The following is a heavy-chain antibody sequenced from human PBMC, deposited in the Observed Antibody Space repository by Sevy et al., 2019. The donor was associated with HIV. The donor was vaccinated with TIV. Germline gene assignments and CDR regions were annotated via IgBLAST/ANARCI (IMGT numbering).Heavy chain of an antibody. J-gene: IGHJ6*02. CDR2: IYYSGST. Sequence: SETLSLTCTVSGGSISSYYWSWIRQPPGKGLEWIGYIYYSGSTNYNPSLKSRVTTSVDTSKNQFSLKLSSVTAADTAVYYCARDGNRATNYYGMDVWGQGTTVTVSS. CDR3: ARDGNRATNYYGMDV. CDR1: GGSISSYY. D-gene: IGHD3-10*01. V-gene: IGHV4-59*01.